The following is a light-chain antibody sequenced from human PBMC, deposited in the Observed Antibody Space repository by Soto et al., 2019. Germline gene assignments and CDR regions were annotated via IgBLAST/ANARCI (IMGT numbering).Light chain of an antibody. CDR3: QQSNIMAT. V-gene: IGKV1-39*01. CDR2: AAS. Sequence: DIQLTQSPSTMFPPLGERVSITCRASHSIGNYLNWYQQKPGKAPKLLIYAASRLQPGVPSRFSGSGSGTDFTLTITTLQPEDFATYFCQQSNIMATFGQGTRLEIK. CDR1: HSIGNY. J-gene: IGKJ5*01.